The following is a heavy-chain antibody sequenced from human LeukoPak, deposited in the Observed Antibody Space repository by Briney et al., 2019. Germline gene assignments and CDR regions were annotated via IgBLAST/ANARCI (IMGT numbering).Heavy chain of an antibody. D-gene: IGHD2-15*01. CDR3: ARGPGSGHYFDY. Sequence: LGGSLRLSCAASGFTFSTSPMNWVRQAPGKGPEWVSYISSSSGTIYYADSVKGRFTISRDNAENSLYLQMSNLRAEDTAVYYCARGPGSGHYFDYWGQGTLVTVSS. CDR2: ISSSSGTI. V-gene: IGHV3-48*04. J-gene: IGHJ4*02. CDR1: GFTFSTSP.